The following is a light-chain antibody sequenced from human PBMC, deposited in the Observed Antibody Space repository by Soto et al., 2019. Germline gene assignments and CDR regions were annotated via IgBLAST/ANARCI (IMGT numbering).Light chain of an antibody. CDR3: QQTSSPPYT. Sequence: DIQVTQSPSSLSASIGDRVAITCRASQSIGSSLNWFQQKPGKAPTLLISGALKLQTGVPSRFSGGGSGADFTLTVSSLQPEDFATYYCQQTSSPPYTFGQGTNLEIK. CDR2: GAL. CDR1: QSIGSS. J-gene: IGKJ2*01. V-gene: IGKV1-39*01.